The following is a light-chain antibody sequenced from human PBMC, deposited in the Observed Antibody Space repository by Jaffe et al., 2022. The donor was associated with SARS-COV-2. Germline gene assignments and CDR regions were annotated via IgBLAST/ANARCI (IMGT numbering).Light chain of an antibody. J-gene: IGKJ2*01. CDR2: DAS. CDR1: QSVRTY. Sequence: DIQMTQFPSSLSASVGDRVTITCRTSQSVRTYLNWYQQKPGTAPNLLIYDASSLQRGLPSRFSGSGSGTDFTLTISGLQPEDSATYYCQQSSTTPRTFGQGTKLEIK. CDR3: QQSSTTPRT. V-gene: IGKV1-39*01.